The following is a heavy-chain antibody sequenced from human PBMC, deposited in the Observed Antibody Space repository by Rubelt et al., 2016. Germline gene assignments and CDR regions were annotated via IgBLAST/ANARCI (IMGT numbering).Heavy chain of an antibody. J-gene: IGHJ4*02. CDR1: GGSFSGYY. CDR2: INHSGST. CDR3: ARLGLRAIFGVVTADGGDH. Sequence: QVQLQQWGAGLLKPSETLSLTCAVYGGSFSGYYWSWIRQPPGKGLEWIGEINHSGSTNYNPSLKGRVTISVDTSKSQVSLKLSSGTAADTAVYYGARLGLRAIFGVVTADGGDHWGQGTLVTVSS. D-gene: IGHD3-3*01. V-gene: IGHV4-34*01.